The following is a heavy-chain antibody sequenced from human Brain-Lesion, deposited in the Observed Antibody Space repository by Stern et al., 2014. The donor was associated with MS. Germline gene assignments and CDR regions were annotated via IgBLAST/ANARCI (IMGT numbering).Heavy chain of an antibody. V-gene: IGHV3-33*06. CDR1: GFTFSSYG. D-gene: IGHD6-19*01. Sequence: VQLVESGGGVVQPGRSLRLSCAVSGFTFSSYGMYWVRQAPGKGLEWVAGIWLGGTKKNYIESVKGRFTISRDNSKNTLSLQMTSLRAEDTAVYYCAKDKKDSSGWNLYFYGMDVWGQGTTVIVSS. CDR3: AKDKKDSSGWNLYFYGMDV. J-gene: IGHJ6*02. CDR2: IWLGGTKK.